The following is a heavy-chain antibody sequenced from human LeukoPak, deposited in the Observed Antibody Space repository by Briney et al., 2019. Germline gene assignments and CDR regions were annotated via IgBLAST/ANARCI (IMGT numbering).Heavy chain of an antibody. Sequence: QAGGSLRLSCAASGFTFSSYSMNWVRQAPGKGLEWVSYISSSSSTIYYADSVKGRFTISRDNAKNSLYLQMNSLRAEDTAVYYCARDIGEDNWGSGIDAFDIWGQGTMVTVSS. D-gene: IGHD7-27*01. J-gene: IGHJ3*02. CDR3: ARDIGEDNWGSGIDAFDI. CDR1: GFTFSSYS. CDR2: ISSSSSTI. V-gene: IGHV3-48*01.